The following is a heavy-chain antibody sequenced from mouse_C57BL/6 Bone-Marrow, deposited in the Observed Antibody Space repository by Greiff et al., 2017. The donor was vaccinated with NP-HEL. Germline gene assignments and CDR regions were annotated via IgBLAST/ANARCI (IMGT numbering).Heavy chain of an antibody. Sequence: QVQLQQSGAELARPGASVKLSCKASGYTFTSYWISWVKQRTGQGLEWIGEIYPRGGNTYYNEKFKGKATLTADKSSSTAYMELRSLTSEDSAVYFCESEPLLASYFDVWGTGTTVTVSS. V-gene: IGHV1-81*01. D-gene: IGHD1-1*01. CDR2: IYPRGGNT. CDR3: ESEPLLASYFDV. J-gene: IGHJ1*03. CDR1: GYTFTSYW.